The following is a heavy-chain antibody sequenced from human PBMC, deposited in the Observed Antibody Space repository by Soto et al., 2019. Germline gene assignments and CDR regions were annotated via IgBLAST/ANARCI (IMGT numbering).Heavy chain of an antibody. Sequence: VKVSCKASGDTFSFYTINWVRQAPGLGLEWMGRINPILSMSNYAQKFQGRVTITADKSTSTAFLELSSLRSEDTAMYYCATTYGSGYRAFDYWG. D-gene: IGHD3-10*01. CDR2: INPILSMS. J-gene: IGHJ4*01. V-gene: IGHV1-69*02. CDR3: ATTYGSGYRAFDY. CDR1: GDTFSFYT.